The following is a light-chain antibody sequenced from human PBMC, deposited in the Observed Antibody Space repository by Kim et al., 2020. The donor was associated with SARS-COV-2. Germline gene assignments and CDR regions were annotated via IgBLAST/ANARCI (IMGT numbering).Light chain of an antibody. Sequence: ASVRLTCTLSSGNSSYAIAWHQQQPEKGPRYLMKLDSDGSHSKGDGIPDRFSGSSSGTERYLSISSLQSDDEADYYCQTWGSGMGVFGGGTQLTVL. CDR1: SGNSSYA. J-gene: IGLJ3*02. V-gene: IGLV4-69*01. CDR2: LDSDGSH. CDR3: QTWGSGMGV.